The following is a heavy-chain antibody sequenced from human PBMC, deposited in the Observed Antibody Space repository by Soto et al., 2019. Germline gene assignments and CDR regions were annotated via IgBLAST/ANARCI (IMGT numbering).Heavy chain of an antibody. D-gene: IGHD3-3*01. Sequence: EVQLLESGGGLVQPGGSLRLSCAASGFTFSSYAMSWVRQAPGKGLEWVSAISGSGGSTYYADSVKGRFTISRDNSKNTLYLQMNSLRAEDTAVYYCANMEYYYYYGMDVWGQGTTVTVSS. J-gene: IGHJ6*02. CDR3: ANMEYYYYYGMDV. CDR2: ISGSGGST. V-gene: IGHV3-23*01. CDR1: GFTFSSYA.